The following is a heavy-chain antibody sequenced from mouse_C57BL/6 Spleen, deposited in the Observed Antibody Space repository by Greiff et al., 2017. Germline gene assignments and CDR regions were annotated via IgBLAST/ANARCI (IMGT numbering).Heavy chain of an antibody. CDR2: FYPGSGSI. CDR3: ARHEPLNYYGISLDY. Sequence: VQLQQSGAELVKPGASVKLSCKASGSTFTEYTIHWVKQRSGQGLEWIGWFYPGSGSIKYNEKFKDKATFTADKSSSTVYMVLSRLTSEDSAVYFCARHEPLNYYGISLDYWGQGTTPTVSS. D-gene: IGHD1-1*01. J-gene: IGHJ2*01. CDR1: GSTFTEYT. V-gene: IGHV1-62-2*01.